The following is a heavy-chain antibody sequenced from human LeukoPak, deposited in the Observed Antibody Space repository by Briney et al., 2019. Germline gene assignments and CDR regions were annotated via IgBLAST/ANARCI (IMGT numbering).Heavy chain of an antibody. V-gene: IGHV4-39*07. CDR2: IYYSGST. CDR3: ARDKSAMGGNFDY. D-gene: IGHD5-18*01. J-gene: IGHJ4*02. Sequence: SETLSLTCTVSGGSTSSSSYYWGWIRQPPGTGLEWIGSIYYSGSTYYNPSLKSRVTISVDTSKNQFSLKLSSVTAADSAVYYCARDKSAMGGNFDYWGQGTLVTVSS. CDR1: GGSTSSSSYY.